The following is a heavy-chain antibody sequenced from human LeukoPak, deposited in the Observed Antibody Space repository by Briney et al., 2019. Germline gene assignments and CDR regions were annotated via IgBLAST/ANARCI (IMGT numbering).Heavy chain of an antibody. V-gene: IGHV4-59*01. CDR1: GGSISSYY. J-gene: IGHJ3*02. D-gene: IGHD6-13*01. Sequence: SETLSLTCTVSGGSISSYYWSWIRQPLGKGLEWIGYTYDSGSTNYNPSLKSRVTISVDTSKNQFSLKLSSVTAADTAVYYCARGTSSFSNIWGQGTMVTVSS. CDR3: ARGTSSFSNI. CDR2: TYDSGST.